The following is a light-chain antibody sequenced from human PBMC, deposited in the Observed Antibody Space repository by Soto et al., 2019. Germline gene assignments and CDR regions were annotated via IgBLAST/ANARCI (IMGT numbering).Light chain of an antibody. J-gene: IGKJ4*01. CDR1: QSISSD. CDR2: DAS. V-gene: IGKV3D-15*01. CDR3: QRYNNWPLT. Sequence: EIVMTQSPATLSVSPGERATLSCRASQSISSDLAWYQQKPGQAPRLLMYDASTRATGIPARFSSGGSGTEFTLSISSLQCEDFAVYYCQRYNNWPLTFGGGTKVEIK.